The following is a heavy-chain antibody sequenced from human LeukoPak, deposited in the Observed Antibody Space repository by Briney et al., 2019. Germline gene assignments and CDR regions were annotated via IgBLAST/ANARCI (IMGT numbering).Heavy chain of an antibody. V-gene: IGHV3-7*01. CDR1: GFTFSSYW. CDR2: IKQDGSEK. CDR3: ASVKTYTRVVTPDAFDI. Sequence: PGGSLRLSCAASGFTFSSYWMSWVRQAPGKGLEWVANIKQDGSEKYYVDSVKGRFTISRDNAKNSLYLQMNSLRAEDTAVYYCASVKTYTRVVTPDAFDIWGQGTMVTVSS. D-gene: IGHD2-2*01. J-gene: IGHJ3*02.